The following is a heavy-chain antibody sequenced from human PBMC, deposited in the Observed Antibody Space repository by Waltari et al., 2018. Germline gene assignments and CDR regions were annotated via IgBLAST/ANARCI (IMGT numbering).Heavy chain of an antibody. CDR2: INHSGST. CDR3: AREIPYDYVWGSYRSRYNWFDP. CDR1: GGSFSGYY. Sequence: QVQLQQWGAGLLKPSETLSLTCAVYGGSFSGYYWSWLRQPPGTGLAWIGEINHSGSTNYNPSLKSRVTISVDTSKNQFSLKLSSVTAADTAVYYCAREIPYDYVWGSYRSRYNWFDPWGQGTLVTVSS. V-gene: IGHV4-34*01. D-gene: IGHD3-16*02. J-gene: IGHJ5*02.